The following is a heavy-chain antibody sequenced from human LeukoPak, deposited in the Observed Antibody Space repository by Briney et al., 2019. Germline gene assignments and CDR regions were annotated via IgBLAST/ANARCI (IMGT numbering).Heavy chain of an antibody. V-gene: IGHV5-10-1*01. Sequence: GGSLQISCKGAGCSFTSYWISWVGRMPGRGREWMGRIDPSDSYTNYSPSFQGHVTISADKSISTAYLQWSSLKASDTAMYYCASMAVADPDAFDIWGQGTMVTVSS. CDR3: ASMAVADPDAFDI. J-gene: IGHJ3*02. D-gene: IGHD6-19*01. CDR2: IDPSDSYT. CDR1: GCSFTSYW.